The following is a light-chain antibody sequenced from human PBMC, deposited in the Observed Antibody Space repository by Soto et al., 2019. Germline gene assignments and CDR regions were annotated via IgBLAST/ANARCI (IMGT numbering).Light chain of an antibody. Sequence: QSVLTQPSGVSGTPGQMVAIPCAGGSSNVGAEYDVHWYQQLPGTAPKRLIYGENNRPSGVTDRFSGSKSGTSACLAITGLPPEDEADYYCQSYDSSLTSFVFGTGTKLTVL. CDR3: QSYDSSLTSFV. CDR1: SSNVGAEYD. CDR2: GEN. V-gene: IGLV1-40*01. J-gene: IGLJ1*01.